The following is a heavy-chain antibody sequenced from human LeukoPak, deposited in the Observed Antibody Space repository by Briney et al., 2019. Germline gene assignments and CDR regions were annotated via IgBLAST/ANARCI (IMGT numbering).Heavy chain of an antibody. CDR3: ARTAAGSIDY. CDR2: IYYGGST. D-gene: IGHD6-13*01. CDR1: GASISTYH. J-gene: IGHJ4*02. Sequence: SETLSLTCTVSGASISTYHWSWIRQPPGKGLEWIGYIYYGGSTNYNPSLKSRVTISVDTSKNQFSLKLSSVTAADTAVYYCARTAAGSIDYWGQGILVTVSS. V-gene: IGHV4-59*01.